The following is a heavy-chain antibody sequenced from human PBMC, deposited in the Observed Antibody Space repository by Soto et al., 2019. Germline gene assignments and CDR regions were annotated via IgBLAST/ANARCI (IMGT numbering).Heavy chain of an antibody. Sequence: GGSLRLSCAASGFTFSSYAMSWVRQAPGKGLEWVSAISGSGGSTYYADSVKGRFTISRDNSKNTLYLQMNSLRAEDTAVYYCAKGGGRCNHSGSYCPYYYYYMDVWGKGTTVTVSS. V-gene: IGHV3-23*01. D-gene: IGHD1-26*01. CDR2: ISGSGGST. CDR1: GFTFSSYA. CDR3: AKGGGRCNHSGSYCPYYYYYMDV. J-gene: IGHJ6*03.